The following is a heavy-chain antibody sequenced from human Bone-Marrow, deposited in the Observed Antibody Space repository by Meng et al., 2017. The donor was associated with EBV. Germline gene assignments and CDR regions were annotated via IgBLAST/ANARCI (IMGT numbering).Heavy chain of an antibody. CDR3: ARAGGSFTVDP. Sequence: GQRQESGPGLVKPSQTLSLTCAATGDSINSGGYYWSWIRQAPGKGLEWIGYIFFRGETYYMSSFRSRTTISLNTSKNQFSLKLTSVTAADTAVYYCARAGGSFTVDPWGQGALVTVSS. CDR1: GDSINSGGYY. D-gene: IGHD1-26*01. CDR2: IFFRGET. V-gene: IGHV4-30-4*08. J-gene: IGHJ5*02.